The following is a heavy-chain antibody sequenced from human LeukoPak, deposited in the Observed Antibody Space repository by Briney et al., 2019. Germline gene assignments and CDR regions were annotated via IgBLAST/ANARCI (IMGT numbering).Heavy chain of an antibody. D-gene: IGHD1-26*01. CDR1: GYDFTSYA. Sequence: GASVKVSCKASGYDFTSYAMHWVRQAPGQGLEWMGWINPNSGGTNYAQKFQGRVTMTRDTSISTAYMELSRLRSDDTAVYYCASAKTIMGATAGWGALDIWGQGTMVTVSP. J-gene: IGHJ3*02. CDR2: INPNSGGT. V-gene: IGHV1-2*02. CDR3: ASAKTIMGATAGWGALDI.